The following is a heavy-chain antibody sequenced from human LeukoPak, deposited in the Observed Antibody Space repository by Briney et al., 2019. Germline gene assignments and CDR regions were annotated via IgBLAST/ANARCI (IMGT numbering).Heavy chain of an antibody. Sequence: GESLKISCKGSGYSFTNYWIGWVRQMPGKGLEWMGIIYPGDSDTRYTPSLHGQVTISADKSISTAYLQWSSLKASDTAMYYCAMRDSSGYSFDYWGQGTLVTVSS. CDR2: IYPGDSDT. V-gene: IGHV5-51*01. D-gene: IGHD3-22*01. J-gene: IGHJ4*02. CDR1: GYSFTNYW. CDR3: AMRDSSGYSFDY.